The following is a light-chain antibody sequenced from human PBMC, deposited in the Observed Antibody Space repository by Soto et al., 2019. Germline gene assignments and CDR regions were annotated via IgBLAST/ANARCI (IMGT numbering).Light chain of an antibody. J-gene: IGLJ1*01. CDR3: SSYTSSSTSVV. V-gene: IGLV2-14*01. CDR2: DVS. Sequence: QSVLTQPASVSGSPGQLITISCTGTSSDVGGYNYVSWYQQHPGKAPKLMIYDVSNRPSGVSNRFSGSKSGNTASLTISGLQAEDEADYYCSSYTSSSTSVVFGTGTKLTVL. CDR1: SSDVGGYNY.